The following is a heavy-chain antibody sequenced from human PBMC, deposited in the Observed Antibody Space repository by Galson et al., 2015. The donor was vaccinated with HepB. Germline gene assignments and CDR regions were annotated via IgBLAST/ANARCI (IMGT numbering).Heavy chain of an antibody. J-gene: IGHJ4*02. Sequence: SVKVSCKASGYTFTSYRISWVRQAPGQGLEWMGWISAYNGNTNYAQKLQGRVTMTTDTSTSTAYMEPRSLRSDDTAVYYCARANFVYYGSGSYSDYWGQGTLVTVSS. CDR3: ARANFVYYGSGSYSDY. CDR1: GYTFTSYR. V-gene: IGHV1-18*01. CDR2: ISAYNGNT. D-gene: IGHD3-10*01.